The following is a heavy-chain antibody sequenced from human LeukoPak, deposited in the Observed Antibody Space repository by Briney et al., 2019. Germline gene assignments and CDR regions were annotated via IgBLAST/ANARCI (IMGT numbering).Heavy chain of an antibody. CDR3: ARGHSSSWYSPPTVFDP. Sequence: ASVKVSCKASGYTLTSYDINWVRQATGQGLEWMGWMNPNSGNTGYAQKFQGRVTMTRNTSISTAYMELSSLRSEDTAVYYCARGHSSSWYSPPTVFDPWGQGTLVTVSS. D-gene: IGHD6-13*01. CDR1: GYTLTSYD. CDR2: MNPNSGNT. J-gene: IGHJ5*02. V-gene: IGHV1-8*01.